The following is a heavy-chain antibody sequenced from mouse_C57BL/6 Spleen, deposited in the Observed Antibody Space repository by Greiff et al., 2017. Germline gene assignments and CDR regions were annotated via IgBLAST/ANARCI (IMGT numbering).Heavy chain of an antibody. D-gene: IGHD1-1*01. CDR2: INPNNGGT. V-gene: IGHV1-26*01. CDR3: ARKPYYYGSSYFDY. J-gene: IGHJ2*01. CDR1: GYTFTDYY. Sequence: VQLKQSGPELVKPGASVKISCKASGYTFTDYYMNWVKQSHGKSLEWIGDINPNNGGTSYNQKFKGKATLTVDKSSSTAYMELRSLTSEDSAVYYCARKPYYYGSSYFDYWGQGTTLTVSS.